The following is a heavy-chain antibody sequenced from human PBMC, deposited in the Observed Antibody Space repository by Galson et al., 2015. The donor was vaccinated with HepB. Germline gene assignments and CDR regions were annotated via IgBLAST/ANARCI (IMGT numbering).Heavy chain of an antibody. CDR3: ARGERDYRINYYYYYMDV. CDR1: GYTFTNYF. J-gene: IGHJ6*03. CDR2: INPSADSA. Sequence: SVKVSCKASGYTFTNYFIHWVRQAPGQGPEWMGTINPSADSASYAQKFQGRVTITADESTSTAYMELSSLRSEDTAVYYCARGERDYRINYYYYYMDVWGKGTTVTVSS. D-gene: IGHD4-11*01. V-gene: IGHV1-46*01.